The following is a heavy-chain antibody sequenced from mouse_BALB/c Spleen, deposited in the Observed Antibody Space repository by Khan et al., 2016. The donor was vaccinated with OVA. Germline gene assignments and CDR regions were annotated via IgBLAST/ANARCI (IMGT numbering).Heavy chain of an antibody. V-gene: IGHV1S56*01. CDR2: IYPGDGDT. D-gene: IGHD2-4*01. CDR3: AREGLRGVGLDY. J-gene: IGHJ4*01. CDR1: GYTFPSYN. Sequence: QVQLQQSGPELVKPGAFVKISCKASGYTFPSYNINWVKQRPGQGLEWIGWIYPGDGDTKYNEKFKGKATLTADQSSPTAYMQLRSLTSENSAVYFCAREGLRGVGLDYWGQGTSVTVSS.